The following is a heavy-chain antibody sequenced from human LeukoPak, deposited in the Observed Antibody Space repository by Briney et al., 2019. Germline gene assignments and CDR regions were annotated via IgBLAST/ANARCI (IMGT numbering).Heavy chain of an antibody. V-gene: IGHV4-39*01. D-gene: IGHD6-19*01. J-gene: IGHJ3*02. CDR3: ARLTALAGHRGAFDI. CDR2: IYYNGNT. CDR1: GGSIGGHTFY. Sequence: PSETLSLTCNVSGGSIGGHTFYWDWIRQPPGKGLEWIATIYYNGNTFYNPSLKSRVAISIDMSTSQFSLHLSSVTAADTAIYYCARLTALAGHRGAFDIWGPGTMVTVSS.